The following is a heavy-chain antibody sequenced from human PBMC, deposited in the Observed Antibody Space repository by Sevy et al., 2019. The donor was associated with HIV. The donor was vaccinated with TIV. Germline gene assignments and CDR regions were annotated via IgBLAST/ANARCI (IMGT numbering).Heavy chain of an antibody. V-gene: IGHV4-31*03. CDR1: GGSISNGNCY. D-gene: IGHD2-15*01. CDR3: ARDLGYRSDINSFYGVDV. J-gene: IGHJ6*02. Sequence: SETLSLTCTVSGGSISNGNCYWSWIRQHPGKGLEWLGYIYYSGIIYYNPSFESRVTISVDPSKNQFYLKMSSVTAADTAIYYCARDLGYRSDINSFYGVDVWGQGTTVTVSS. CDR2: IYYSGII.